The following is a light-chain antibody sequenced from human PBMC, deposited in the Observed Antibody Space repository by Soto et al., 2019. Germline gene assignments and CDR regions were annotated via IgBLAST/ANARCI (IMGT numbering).Light chain of an antibody. CDR3: LQLNSHRYA. V-gene: IGKV1-9*01. CDR1: QGISTY. CDR2: GAS. J-gene: IGKJ2*01. Sequence: IQLTQSPSFLSASVGDRVTITCRASQGISTYLAWYLQKPGKAPKLLIYGASTLQSGVPSRFSGSGSGTEFTLSISSLQPEDFGTDDCLQLNSHRYAFGQGTKLEIQ.